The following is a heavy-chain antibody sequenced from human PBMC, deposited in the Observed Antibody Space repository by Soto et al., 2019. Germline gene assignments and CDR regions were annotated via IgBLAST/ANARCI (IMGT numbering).Heavy chain of an antibody. V-gene: IGHV1-46*01. CDR1: GYTLTSFY. CDR2: IDPSAGST. D-gene: IGHD1-1*01. CDR3: ARSPRPTGTTLYYFDS. Sequence: ASVKVSCKASGYTLTSFYMHWMRQAPGQGLEWMGVIDPSAGSTTYAQKFKGRVRMTRDTFTSTVFMELSSLRSEDTAVYYCARSPRPTGTTLYYFDSWGQRTLVTVS. J-gene: IGHJ4*02.